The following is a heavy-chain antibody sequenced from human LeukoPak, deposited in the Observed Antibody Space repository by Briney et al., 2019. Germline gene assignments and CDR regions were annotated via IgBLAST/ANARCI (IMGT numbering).Heavy chain of an antibody. CDR3: ASSSSSWYGGWFDP. CDR1: GGSINSYY. D-gene: IGHD6-13*01. J-gene: IGHJ5*02. Sequence: SETLSLTCTVSGGSINSYYWSWIRQPPGKGLEWIGYIYYSGSTNYNPSLKSRVTISIDTSKSQFSLKLSSVTAADTAVYYCASSSSSWYGGWFDPWGQGTLVTVSS. V-gene: IGHV4-59*01. CDR2: IYYSGST.